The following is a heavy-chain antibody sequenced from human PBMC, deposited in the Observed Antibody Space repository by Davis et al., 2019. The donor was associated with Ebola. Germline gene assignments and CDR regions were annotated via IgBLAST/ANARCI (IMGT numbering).Heavy chain of an antibody. CDR1: GFTFSSYA. J-gene: IGHJ6*02. CDR2: ISGSGGST. V-gene: IGHV3-23*01. Sequence: GGSLRLSCAASGFTFSSYAMSWVRQAPGKGLEWVSAISGSGGSTYYADSVKGRFTISRDNSKNTLYLQMNSLRAEDTAVYYCARDQVFRYCSGGSCWYYYYGMDVWGQGTTVTVSS. CDR3: ARDQVFRYCSGGSCWYYYYGMDV. D-gene: IGHD2-15*01.